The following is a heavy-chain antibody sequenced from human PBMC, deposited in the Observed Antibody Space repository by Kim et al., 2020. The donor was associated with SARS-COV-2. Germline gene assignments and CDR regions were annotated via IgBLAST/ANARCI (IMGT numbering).Heavy chain of an antibody. D-gene: IGHD3-10*01. J-gene: IGHJ4*02. Sequence: QKFQGRVTMTRDTSISTAYMELSRLRSDDTAVYYCARTAYGSGSYYGFDYWGQGTLVTVSS. V-gene: IGHV1-2*02. CDR3: ARTAYGSGSYYGFDY.